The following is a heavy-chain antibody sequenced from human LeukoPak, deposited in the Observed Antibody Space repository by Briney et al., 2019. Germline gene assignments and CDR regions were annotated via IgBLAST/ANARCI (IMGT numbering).Heavy chain of an antibody. CDR1: GYTFTSYG. V-gene: IGHV1-18*01. CDR2: ISAYNGNT. Sequence: ASVKVSCKASGYTFTSYGISWVRQAPGQGLEWMGWISAYNGNTNYAQKLQGRVTMTTDTSTSTAYMELRSLRSDDTAVYYCARDPGGAFYYDFWSGYSDFDYWGQGTLVTVAS. J-gene: IGHJ4*02. D-gene: IGHD3-3*01. CDR3: ARDPGGAFYYDFWSGYSDFDY.